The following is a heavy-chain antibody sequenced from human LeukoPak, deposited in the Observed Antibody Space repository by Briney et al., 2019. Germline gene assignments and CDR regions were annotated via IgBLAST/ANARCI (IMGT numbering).Heavy chain of an antibody. D-gene: IGHD5-24*01. CDR2: ISGSGDDP. CDR3: AKQFVDI. J-gene: IGHJ5*02. Sequence: GGSLRLSCAASGFTFSNYAMNWVRQAPGKGLEWVSSISGSGDDPSYADSVKGRFTISRDNSRSTLYLQMNSLRAEDTAVYYYAKQFVDIWGQGTLVTVSS. CDR1: GFTFSNYA. V-gene: IGHV3-23*01.